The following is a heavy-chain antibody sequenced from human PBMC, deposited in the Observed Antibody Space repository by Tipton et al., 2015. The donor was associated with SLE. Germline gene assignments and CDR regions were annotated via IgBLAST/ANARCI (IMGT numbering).Heavy chain of an antibody. Sequence: TLSLTCAVYGGSFSGYYWSWIRQPPGKGLEWIGYIYYSGSTNYNPSLKSRVTISVDTSKNQFSLKLNSVTPEDTAVYYCAREQYGGNSENAFDIWGQGTMVTVSS. J-gene: IGHJ3*02. CDR2: IYYSGST. CDR1: GGSFSGYY. CDR3: AREQYGGNSENAFDI. D-gene: IGHD4-23*01. V-gene: IGHV4-59*12.